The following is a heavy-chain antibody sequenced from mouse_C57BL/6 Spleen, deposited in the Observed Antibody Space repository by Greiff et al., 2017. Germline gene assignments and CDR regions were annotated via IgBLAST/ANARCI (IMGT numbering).Heavy chain of an antibody. CDR2: ISNLAYSI. D-gene: IGHD1-1*01. J-gene: IGHJ4*01. V-gene: IGHV5-15*01. CDR1: GFTFSDYG. Sequence: EVQLVESGGGLVQPGGSLKLSCAASGFTFSDYGMAWVRQTPRKGPEWVAFISNLAYSIYYADTVTGRFTISREKAKNTLYLEKSSLRSEDTALYYCARQSVVATSEAMDYWGQGTSVTVSS. CDR3: ARQSVVATSEAMDY.